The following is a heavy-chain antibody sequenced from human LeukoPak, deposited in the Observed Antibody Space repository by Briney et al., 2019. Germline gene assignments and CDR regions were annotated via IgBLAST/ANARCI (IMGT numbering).Heavy chain of an antibody. Sequence: SETLSLTCAVYGGSFSGYYWSWIRQPPGKGLEWIGEINHSGSTNYNPSLKSRVTISVDTSKNQFSLKLSSVTAADTAVYYCARGGDIVVVPAAMLRAFDIWGQGTMVTVSS. CDR1: GGSFSGYY. J-gene: IGHJ3*02. CDR2: INHSGST. D-gene: IGHD2-2*01. V-gene: IGHV4-34*01. CDR3: ARGGDIVVVPAAMLRAFDI.